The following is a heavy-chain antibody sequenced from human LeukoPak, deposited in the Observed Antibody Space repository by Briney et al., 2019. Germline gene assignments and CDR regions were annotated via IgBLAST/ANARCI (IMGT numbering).Heavy chain of an antibody. CDR1: GGSISSSNW. CDR2: IYHSGST. CDR3: ARQSSGWYWPRLNWFDP. J-gene: IGHJ5*02. V-gene: IGHV4-4*02. D-gene: IGHD6-19*01. Sequence: SETLSLTCAVSGGSISSSNWWSWVRQPPGKGLEWIGEIYHSGSTNYNPSLKSRVTISVDTSKNQFSLKLSSVTAADTAVYYCARQSSGWYWPRLNWFDPWGQGTLVTVSS.